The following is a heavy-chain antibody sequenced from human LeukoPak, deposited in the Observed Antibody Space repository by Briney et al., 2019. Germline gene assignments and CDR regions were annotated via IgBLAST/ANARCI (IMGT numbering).Heavy chain of an antibody. V-gene: IGHV1-46*04. D-gene: IGHD3-16*01. J-gene: IGHJ4*02. CDR3: AREGGSLKYIDY. CDR2: IDPSGGRT. CDR1: GNTLTSYY. Sequence: ASVKVSCKASGNTLTSYYVHWVRQAPGQGLEWMGVIDPSGGRTWYAQKLQGRGTMTRDTSTVYMGLSSLRSEDTAVYYCAREGGSLKYIDYWGQGTLVTVSS.